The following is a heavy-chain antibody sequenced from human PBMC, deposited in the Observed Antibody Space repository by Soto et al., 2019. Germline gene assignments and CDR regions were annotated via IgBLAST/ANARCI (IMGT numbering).Heavy chain of an antibody. Sequence: GASVKVSCKASGYTFTSYGISWVRQAPGQGLEWMGWISAYNGNTNYAQKLQGRVTMTTDTSTSTAYMELRSLRSDDTAVYYCAWDSYGPGDYCYMDVWGKGTTVTVSS. CDR3: AWDSYGPGDYCYMDV. V-gene: IGHV1-18*01. CDR1: GYTFTSYG. D-gene: IGHD5-18*01. CDR2: ISAYNGNT. J-gene: IGHJ6*03.